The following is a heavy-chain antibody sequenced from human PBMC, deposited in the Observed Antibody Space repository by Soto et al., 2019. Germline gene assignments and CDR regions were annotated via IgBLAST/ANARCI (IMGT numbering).Heavy chain of an antibody. Sequence: EVQLVESGGGLVQHGGSLRLSCAASGFTFSNYWIHWVRQAPGKGLVWLSRINSDGGTTNYADSVKGRFTISRDNAKNTLSLQMNSLGADDTAVYYCARGARGYYYMDVWGKGPTVTVSS. CDR3: ARGARGYYYMDV. CDR1: GFTFSNYW. CDR2: INSDGGTT. V-gene: IGHV3-74*01. J-gene: IGHJ6*03. D-gene: IGHD5-12*01.